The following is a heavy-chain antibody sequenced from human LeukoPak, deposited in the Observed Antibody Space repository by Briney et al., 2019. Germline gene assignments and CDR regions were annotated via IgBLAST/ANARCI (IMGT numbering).Heavy chain of an antibody. CDR1: GGCISSYY. Sequence: SETLSLTCTVSGGCISSYYWSWIRQPPGKGLEWIGYIYCSGSTNYNPSLKSRVTISVDTSKNQFSLKLSSVTAADTAVYYCARRVYYYDSSGHNDAFDIWGQGTMVTVSS. CDR2: IYCSGST. D-gene: IGHD3-22*01. J-gene: IGHJ3*02. CDR3: ARRVYYYDSSGHNDAFDI. V-gene: IGHV4-59*08.